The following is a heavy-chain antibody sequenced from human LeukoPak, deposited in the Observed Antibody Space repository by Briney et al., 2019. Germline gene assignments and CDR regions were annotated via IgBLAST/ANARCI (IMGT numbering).Heavy chain of an antibody. D-gene: IGHD3/OR15-3a*01. CDR1: GGSISDYY. Sequence: PSETLSLTCTLSGGSISDYYWSWIRQPPGKGLEWIGYISYSGSPNCNPSLKSRVTISVDTSKNQFSLKLTTVTAADTAVYYCASQGLVRDLFDNWGQGTLVTVPS. CDR2: ISYSGSP. J-gene: IGHJ4*02. CDR3: ASQGLVRDLFDN. V-gene: IGHV4-59*01.